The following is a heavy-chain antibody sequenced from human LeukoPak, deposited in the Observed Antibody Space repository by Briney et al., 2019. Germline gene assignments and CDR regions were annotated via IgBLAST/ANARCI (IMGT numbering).Heavy chain of an antibody. Sequence: GSLRLSCAASGFTFSTYWMNWFRQPPGKGLEWIASLHYSGSTFYNPSLKSRVTTSIDTSKNQFSLRLSSVTAADTAVYYCAREVYDTGGYRISYFDYWGQGTLVTVSS. D-gene: IGHD3-22*01. CDR3: AREVYDTGGYRISYFDY. V-gene: IGHV4-39*07. J-gene: IGHJ4*02. CDR2: LHYSGST. CDR1: GFTFSTYW.